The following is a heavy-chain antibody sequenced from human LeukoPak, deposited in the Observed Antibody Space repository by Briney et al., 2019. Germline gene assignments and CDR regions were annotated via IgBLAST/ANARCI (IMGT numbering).Heavy chain of an antibody. Sequence: ASVKVSCKASGYTYTSYDINWVRQATGQGLEWKGWMNPYNGETGYAQKFQGRVTITRDTSTNTAYMELNSLTSEDTVVFYCARGQWGSYGSWYYDYWGQGTLVTVSS. CDR3: ARGQWGSYGSWYYDY. CDR2: MNPYNGET. V-gene: IGHV1-8*03. D-gene: IGHD3-16*02. CDR1: GYTYTSYD. J-gene: IGHJ4*02.